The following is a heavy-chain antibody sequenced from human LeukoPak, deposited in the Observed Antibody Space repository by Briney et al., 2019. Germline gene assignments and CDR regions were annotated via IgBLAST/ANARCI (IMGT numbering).Heavy chain of an antibody. Sequence: GGSLRLSCAASGFTFSSYGMHWVRQAPGKGLEWVAVIWYDGSNKYYADSVKGRFTISRDNSKNTLYLQMNSLRAEDTAVYYCARARYDSSGYIVYWGQGTLVTVSS. CDR3: ARARYDSSGYIVY. V-gene: IGHV3-33*08. CDR1: GFTFSSYG. D-gene: IGHD3-22*01. J-gene: IGHJ4*02. CDR2: IWYDGSNK.